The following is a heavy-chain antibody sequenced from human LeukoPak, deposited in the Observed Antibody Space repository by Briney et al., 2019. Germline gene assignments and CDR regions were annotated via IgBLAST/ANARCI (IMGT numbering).Heavy chain of an antibody. J-gene: IGHJ4*02. CDR1: GFTFSSFA. CDR3: VRDLFDDYSLDY. Sequence: GGSLRLSCAASGFTFSSFAMNWVRQAPGKGLEWVSSINSDSRLMYYAESVKGRFTISRDNARNSLYLQLNSLRAEDTAVYFCVRDLFDDYSLDYWGQGTLVTVSS. D-gene: IGHD3-16*01. CDR2: INSDSRLM. V-gene: IGHV3-21*01.